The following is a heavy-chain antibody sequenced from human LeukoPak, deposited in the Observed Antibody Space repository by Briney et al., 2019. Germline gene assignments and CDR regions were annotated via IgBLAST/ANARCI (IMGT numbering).Heavy chain of an antibody. Sequence: TGGSLRLSCTASGFTFSSYATSWVRQAPGQGLEWVSSISASGGSTYYADSVKGRFTISRDNSKNTLYLQMDSLRAEDTAVYFCAKEYRGFDYWGQGTLVTVSS. CDR1: GFTFSSYA. CDR3: AKEYRGFDY. D-gene: IGHD5-12*01. CDR2: ISASGGST. J-gene: IGHJ4*02. V-gene: IGHV3-23*01.